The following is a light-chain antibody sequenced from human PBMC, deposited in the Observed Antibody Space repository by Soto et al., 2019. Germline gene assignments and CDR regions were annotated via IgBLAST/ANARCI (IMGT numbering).Light chain of an antibody. CDR2: EVS. Sequence: QSVLTQPPSVSGSPGQSVTISCTGTSSDVGSYNRVSWYQQHPGTAPKLMIYEVSNRPSGVPDRFSGSKSGNTASLTISGLQAEDEADYYCSLYTSSSPPVVFGGGTKLTVL. CDR1: SSDVGSYNR. CDR3: SLYTSSSPPVV. J-gene: IGLJ2*01. V-gene: IGLV2-18*01.